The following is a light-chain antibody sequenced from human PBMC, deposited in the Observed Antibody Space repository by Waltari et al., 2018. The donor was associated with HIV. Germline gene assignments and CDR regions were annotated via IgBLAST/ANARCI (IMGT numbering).Light chain of an antibody. CDR3: SSRDSSINRVV. Sequence: SSELTQDPAVSVALGQAVRITCQGDSLRNYYATGYQQKPGQAPRLVIYDENNRPSGIPDRFSGSSSGNTASLTITGAQAEDEAHYYCSSRDSSINRVVFGGGTGLTVL. V-gene: IGLV3-19*01. CDR1: SLRNYY. J-gene: IGLJ2*01. CDR2: DEN.